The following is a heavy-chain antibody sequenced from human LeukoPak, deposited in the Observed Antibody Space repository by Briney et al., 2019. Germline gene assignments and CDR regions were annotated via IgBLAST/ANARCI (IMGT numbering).Heavy chain of an antibody. CDR2: ISYDGSNK. D-gene: IGHD6-13*01. CDR1: GFTFSSYA. CDR3: ARPYSSSWYEYYYYYYYGMDV. J-gene: IGHJ6*02. Sequence: GGSLRLSCAASGFTFSSYAMHWVRQAPGKGLEWVAVISYDGSNKYYADSVKGRFTISRDNSKNTLYLQMNSLRAEDTAVYYCARPYSSSWYEYYYYYYYGMDVWGQGTTVTVSS. V-gene: IGHV3-30-3*01.